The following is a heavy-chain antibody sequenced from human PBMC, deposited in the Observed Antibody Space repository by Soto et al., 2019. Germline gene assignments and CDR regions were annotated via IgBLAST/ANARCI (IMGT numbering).Heavy chain of an antibody. D-gene: IGHD3-3*01. V-gene: IGHV3-23*01. CDR1: GFSFSDYA. CDR3: AKGRAITVYGVDILFDY. J-gene: IGHJ4*01. CDR2: ISGSGDNT. Sequence: GGSLRLSCKASGFSFSDYAMTWVRQAPGKGLEWVSVISGSGDNTFYAASVKGRFAISRDNSKNVLYLQMNSPSADDAAVYFCAKGRAITVYGVDILFDYWGLGALVTVSS.